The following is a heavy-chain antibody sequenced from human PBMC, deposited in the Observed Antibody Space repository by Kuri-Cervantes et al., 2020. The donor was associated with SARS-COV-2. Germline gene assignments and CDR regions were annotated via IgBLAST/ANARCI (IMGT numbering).Heavy chain of an antibody. CDR1: GYNFTNPG. CDR3: ATVFFGRGHGAGTYDFMDD. D-gene: IGHD3-3*01. V-gene: IGHV1-18*04. Sequence: ASVKVSCKASGYNFTNPGITWVRLAPGQGLEWLGWISPYKDYTKYAQKVQGRVTMTTDTSTNTTYMEVRSLRSDDTAVYFCATVFFGRGHGAGTYDFMDDWGKGTTVTVSS. J-gene: IGHJ6*03. CDR2: ISPYKDYT.